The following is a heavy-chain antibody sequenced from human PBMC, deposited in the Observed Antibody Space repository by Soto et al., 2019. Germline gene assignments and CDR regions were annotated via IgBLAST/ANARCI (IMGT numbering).Heavy chain of an antibody. Sequence: SVKVSCKASGGTFSSYAISWVRQAPGQGLEWMGGIIPIFGTANYAQKFQGRVTITADESTSTAYMELSSLRSEDTAVYYCAREAPYVSGSYFNRTSLAYYGMDVWGQGTTVTVSS. J-gene: IGHJ6*02. CDR2: IIPIFGTA. D-gene: IGHD3-10*01. CDR1: GGTFSSYA. CDR3: AREAPYVSGSYFNRTSLAYYGMDV. V-gene: IGHV1-69*13.